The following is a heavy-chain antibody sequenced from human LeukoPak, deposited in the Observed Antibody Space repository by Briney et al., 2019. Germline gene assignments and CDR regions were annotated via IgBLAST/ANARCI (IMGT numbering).Heavy chain of an antibody. CDR2: INHSGST. J-gene: IGHJ3*02. CDR1: GGSFSGYY. Sequence: SETLSLTCAVYGGSFSGYYWSWIRRPPGKGLEWIGEINHSGSTNYNPSLKSRVTISVDTSKNQFSLKLSSVTAADTAVYYCARIDYGDSNGFDIWGQGTMVTVSS. CDR3: ARIDYGDSNGFDI. D-gene: IGHD4-17*01. V-gene: IGHV4-34*01.